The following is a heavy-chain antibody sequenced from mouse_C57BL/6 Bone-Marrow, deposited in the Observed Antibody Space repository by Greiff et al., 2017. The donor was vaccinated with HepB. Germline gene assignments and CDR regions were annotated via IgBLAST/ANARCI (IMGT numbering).Heavy chain of an antibody. CDR1: GFSLTSYG. J-gene: IGHJ3*01. CDR2: IWSGGST. D-gene: IGHD4-1*01. V-gene: IGHV2-2*01. CDR3: ARNGTEGFAY. Sequence: QVQLKQSGPGLVQPSQSLSITCTASGFSLTSYGVHWVRQSPGKGLEWLGVIWSGGSTDYNAAFISRLSISKDNSKGQVFFRMNSLQADDTAIYYCARNGTEGFAYWGQGTLVTVSA.